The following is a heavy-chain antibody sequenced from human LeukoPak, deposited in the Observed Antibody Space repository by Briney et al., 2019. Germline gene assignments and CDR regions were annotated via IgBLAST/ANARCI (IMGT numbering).Heavy chain of an antibody. V-gene: IGHV3-23*01. CDR2: ISDSGDNT. D-gene: IGHD3-3*01. CDR1: GFTFSSYD. CDR3: AKANSITIFGVISPVDY. J-gene: IGHJ4*02. Sequence: PGGSLRLSCAASGFTFSSYDMTWVRQAPGKGLEWVSTISDSGDNTYYADSVKGRFTISRDNSKNTLYLQMNSLRAEDTAVYYCAKANSITIFGVISPVDYWGQGTLVTVSS.